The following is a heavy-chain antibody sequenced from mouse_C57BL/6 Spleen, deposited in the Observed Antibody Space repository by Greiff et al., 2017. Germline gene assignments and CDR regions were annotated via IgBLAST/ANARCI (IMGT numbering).Heavy chain of an antibody. CDR2: INPNNGGT. CDR1: GYTFTDYY. CDR3: ARYYYGSSYPYYFDY. J-gene: IGHJ2*01. Sequence: VQLQQSGPELVKPGASVKISCKASGYTFTDYYMNWVKQSHGKSLEWIGDINPNNGGTSYNQKFKGKATSTVDKSSSTAYMELRSLTSEDSAVYYCARYYYGSSYPYYFDYWGQGTTLTVSS. D-gene: IGHD1-1*01. V-gene: IGHV1-26*01.